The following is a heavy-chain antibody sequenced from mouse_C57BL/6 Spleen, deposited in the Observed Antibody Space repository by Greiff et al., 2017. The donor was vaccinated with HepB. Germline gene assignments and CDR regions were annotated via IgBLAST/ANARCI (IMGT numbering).Heavy chain of an antibody. CDR3: ARWAYYYAMDD. CDR2: INPNNGGT. CDR1: GYTFTDYN. J-gene: IGHJ4*01. D-gene: IGHD3-1*01. Sequence: VQLKQSGPELVKPGASVKIPCKASGYTFTDYNMDWVKQSHGKSLEWIGDINPNNGGTIYNQKFKGKATLTVDKSSSTAYMELRSLTSEDTAVYDCARWAYYYAMDDWGQGTSVTVSS. V-gene: IGHV1-18*01.